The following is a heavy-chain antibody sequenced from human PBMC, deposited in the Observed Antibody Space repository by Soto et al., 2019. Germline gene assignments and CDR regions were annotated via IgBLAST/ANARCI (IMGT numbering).Heavy chain of an antibody. J-gene: IGHJ3*02. CDR1: GYSFTSYW. D-gene: IGHD2-15*01. Sequence: LGESLKISCKGSGYSFTSYWIGWVRQMPGKGLEWMGIIYPGDSDTRYSPSFQGQVTISADKSISTAYLQWSSLKASDTAMYYCARQTLGYCSGGSCYDPFDIWGQGTMVTVSS. CDR3: ARQTLGYCSGGSCYDPFDI. V-gene: IGHV5-51*01. CDR2: IYPGDSDT.